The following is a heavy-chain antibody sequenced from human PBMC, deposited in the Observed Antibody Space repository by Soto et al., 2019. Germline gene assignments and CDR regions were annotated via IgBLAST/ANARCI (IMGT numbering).Heavy chain of an antibody. V-gene: IGHV5-51*01. CDR1: GYRLSTFW. D-gene: IGHD6-19*01. J-gene: IGHJ4*02. CDR3: ASDSVRGWYYFDY. CDR2: IYPDQSRA. Sequence: GESLKISCKGSGYRLSTFWIGWVRQMPGKGLEWVAIIYPDQSRAMHSPAFQGQVTSSVDKSISTAYLQMNSLRAEDTAVYHCASDSVRGWYYFDYWGQGTLVTVSS.